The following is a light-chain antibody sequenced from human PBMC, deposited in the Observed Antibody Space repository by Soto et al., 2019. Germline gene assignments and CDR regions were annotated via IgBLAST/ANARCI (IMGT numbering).Light chain of an antibody. J-gene: IGLJ3*02. V-gene: IGLV2-11*01. Sequence: QSVLTQPRSVSGSPGQSVTISCTGTSSDVGGYNYVSWYQQYPGKAPKLIIYDVSKRPSGVPDRFSGSKSGNTASLTISGLQAEDEADYYCCSYAGTYTLGVFGGGTKLTVL. CDR2: DVS. CDR3: CSYAGTYTLGV. CDR1: SSDVGGYNY.